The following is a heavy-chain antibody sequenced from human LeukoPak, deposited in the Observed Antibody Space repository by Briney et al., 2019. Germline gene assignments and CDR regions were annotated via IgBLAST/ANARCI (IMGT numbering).Heavy chain of an antibody. CDR2: INHSGST. J-gene: IGHJ4*02. Sequence: NPSETLSLTCAVSSGSISSSTWWSWVRQPPGKGLEWIGEINHSGSTHYTPSLKSRVTISVDTSDNKFSLKMISVTAADAAVYYCALGYNDIWELWGRGTLVTASS. CDR3: ALGYNDIWEL. CDR1: SGSISSSTW. D-gene: IGHD5-24*01. V-gene: IGHV4-4*02.